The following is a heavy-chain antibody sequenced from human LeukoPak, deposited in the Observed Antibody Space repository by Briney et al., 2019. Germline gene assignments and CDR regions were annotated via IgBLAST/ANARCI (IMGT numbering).Heavy chain of an antibody. J-gene: IGHJ3*02. CDR1: AFTFSNYA. CDR3: ARGLFLSGYLDAFDI. CDR2: IYNDGRT. V-gene: IGHV3-53*01. Sequence: GGSLRLSCAASAFTFSNYAMSWVRQAPGKGLEWVSLIYNDGRTYYADSVKGRCTISRDNSKNTLYLQMNSLRVEDTAVYYCARGLFLSGYLDAFDIWGQGTVVTVSS. D-gene: IGHD3-22*01.